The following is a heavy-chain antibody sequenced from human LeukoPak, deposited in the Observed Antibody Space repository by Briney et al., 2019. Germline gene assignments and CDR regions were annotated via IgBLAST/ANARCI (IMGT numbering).Heavy chain of an antibody. CDR2: ISYDGSTK. CDR1: GFTFSSYG. J-gene: IGHJ4*02. V-gene: IGHV3-30*03. Sequence: PGRSLRLSCAASGFTFSSYGMHWVRQAPGKGLEWVAVISYDGSTKYYADSVKGRFTISRDNSKNTLYLQMNSLRGEDTAVYYCARGNGDYAIHPDYWGQGTLVTVSS. D-gene: IGHD4-17*01. CDR3: ARGNGDYAIHPDY.